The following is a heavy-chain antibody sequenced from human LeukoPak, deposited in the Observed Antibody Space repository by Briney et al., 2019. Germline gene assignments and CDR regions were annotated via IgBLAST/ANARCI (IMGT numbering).Heavy chain of an antibody. CDR3: ARDRGGWSLDY. CDR1: GFTFSFYS. V-gene: IGHV3-48*04. Sequence: PGGSLRLSCAASGFTFSFYSMNWVRQAPGKGLEWVSYISRSSSSSTIYYADSVKGRFTISRDNAKNSLYLQMNSLRAEDTAVYYCARDRGGWSLDYWGQGTLVTVSS. D-gene: IGHD6-19*01. J-gene: IGHJ4*02. CDR2: ISRSSSSSTI.